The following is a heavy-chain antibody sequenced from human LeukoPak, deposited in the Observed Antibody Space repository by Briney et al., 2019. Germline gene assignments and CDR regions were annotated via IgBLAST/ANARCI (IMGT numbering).Heavy chain of an antibody. D-gene: IGHD3-10*01. CDR2: IKEDGSEK. CDR1: GFTFSNYW. Sequence: GGSLRLSCAASGFTFSNYWMSWVRQAPGKGLEWVANIKEDGSEKSYVDSVKGRFTISRDNAKISLYLQMNSLRAEDTAIYYCARLSITMVRGVTYYYYGMDVWGQGTTVTVSS. V-gene: IGHV3-7*01. J-gene: IGHJ6*02. CDR3: ARLSITMVRGVTYYYYGMDV.